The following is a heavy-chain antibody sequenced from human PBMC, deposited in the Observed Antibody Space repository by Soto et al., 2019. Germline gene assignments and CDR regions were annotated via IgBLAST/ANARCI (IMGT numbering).Heavy chain of an antibody. Sequence: PGESLKISCKGSGYSFTSYWISWVRQMPGKGLEWMGRIDPSDSYTNYSPSFQGHVTISADKSISTAYLQWSSLKASDTAMYYCAIPGSWYGGRSYYGMDVWRQWTTVTVSS. J-gene: IGHJ6*02. CDR2: IDPSDSYT. CDR1: GYSFTSYW. V-gene: IGHV5-10-1*01. CDR3: AIPGSWYGGRSYYGMDV. D-gene: IGHD2-15*01.